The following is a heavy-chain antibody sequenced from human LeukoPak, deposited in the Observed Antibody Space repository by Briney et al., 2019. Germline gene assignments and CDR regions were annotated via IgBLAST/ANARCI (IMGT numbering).Heavy chain of an antibody. V-gene: IGHV1-46*01. CDR2: INPSGGST. CDR1: GYTFTSYY. Sequence: GASVKVSCKASGYTFTSYYMHWVRQAPGQGLEWMGIINPSGGSTSYAQKFQGRVTMTRDMSTSTVYMELSSLRSEDTAVYYCARHRGYCSGGSCYAEDNWFDPWGQETLVTVSS. D-gene: IGHD2-15*01. CDR3: ARHRGYCSGGSCYAEDNWFDP. J-gene: IGHJ5*02.